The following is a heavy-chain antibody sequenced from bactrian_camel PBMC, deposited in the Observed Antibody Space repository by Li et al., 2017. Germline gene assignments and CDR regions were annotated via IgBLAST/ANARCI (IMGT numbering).Heavy chain of an antibody. CDR2: VDSDGSIS. CDR3: AKDRIPYGLGTFEY. Sequence: VQLVESGGGSVQAGGSLRVSCAASGSTHMRYCMAWFRQAPGKEREGIAGVDSDGSISYADSVKGRFTVSRDNAKNTMYLQMDSLKPEDTAMYHCAKDRIPYGLGTFEYWGQGTQVTVS. D-gene: IGHD5*01. CDR1: GSTHMRYC. J-gene: IGHJ4*01. V-gene: IGHV3S1*01.